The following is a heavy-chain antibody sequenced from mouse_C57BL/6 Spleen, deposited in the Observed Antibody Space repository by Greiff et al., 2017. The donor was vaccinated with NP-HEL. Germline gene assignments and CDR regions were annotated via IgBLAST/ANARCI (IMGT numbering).Heavy chain of an antibody. V-gene: IGHV1-64*01. J-gene: IGHJ2*01. CDR1: GYTFTSYW. D-gene: IGHD2-12*01. CDR3: ARGNDGGHFDD. CDR2: IHPNSGGT. Sequence: QVQLQQPGAELVKPGASVKLSCKASGYTFTSYWMHWVKQRPGQGLEWIGMIHPNSGGTNYNEKFKSKATLTVDKSSSTAYMQLSSLTSEDSAVYYCARGNDGGHFDDWGQGTTLTVSS.